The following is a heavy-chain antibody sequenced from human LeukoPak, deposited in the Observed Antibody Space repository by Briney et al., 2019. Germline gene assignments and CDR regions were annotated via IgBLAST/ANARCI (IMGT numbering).Heavy chain of an antibody. CDR3: ARAHMITSYYYYYYMDV. D-gene: IGHD3-16*01. V-gene: IGHV4-39*07. Sequence: SETLSLTCNVSGGSISNSTDYWGWIRQPPGKGLEWISSFFYSGSTYYNPSLKSRVTISLDTSKNQFSLKLSSVSAADTAVYYCARAHMITSYYYYYYMDVWGKGTTVTVSS. J-gene: IGHJ6*03. CDR2: FFYSGST. CDR1: GGSISNSTDY.